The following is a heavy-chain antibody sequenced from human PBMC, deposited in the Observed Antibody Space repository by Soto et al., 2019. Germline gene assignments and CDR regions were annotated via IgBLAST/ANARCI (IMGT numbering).Heavy chain of an antibody. CDR2: NNAGNGNT. Sequence: GASVKVSCKASGYTFTVHYMQGVRRSPAQRLEWMGWNNAGNGNTKYSQKFQGRVTITRDTSASTAYMELSSLRSEDTAVYYCARSYDYDFWSGYQYYFDYWGQGTLVTVSS. D-gene: IGHD3-3*01. V-gene: IGHV1-3*01. CDR3: ARSYDYDFWSGYQYYFDY. J-gene: IGHJ4*02. CDR1: GYTFTVHY.